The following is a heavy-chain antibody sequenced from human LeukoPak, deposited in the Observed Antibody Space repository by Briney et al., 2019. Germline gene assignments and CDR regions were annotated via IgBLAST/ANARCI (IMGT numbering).Heavy chain of an antibody. CDR1: GYSFTSYW. J-gene: IGHJ5*02. D-gene: IGHD3-22*01. V-gene: IGHV5-51*01. Sequence: GESLKISCKGSGYSFTSYWIGWVRQMPGKGREWMGIIYPGDSDTRYSPSFQGQVTISADKSISTAYLQWSSLKASDTAMYYCARHIGVNYYDSSGYPTRFDPWGQGTLVTVSS. CDR2: IYPGDSDT. CDR3: ARHIGVNYYDSSGYPTRFDP.